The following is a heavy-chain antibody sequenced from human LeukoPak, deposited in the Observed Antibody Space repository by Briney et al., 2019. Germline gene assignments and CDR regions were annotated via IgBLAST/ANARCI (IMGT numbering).Heavy chain of an antibody. Sequence: PSETLSLTCTVSGGSISSYYWSWIRQPPGKGLEWLGYIYNSGSTKYNPSLKSRATISVDTSKNQFSLKLSSVTAADTAVYYCARRGITIFGVGPDAFDIWGQGTMVTVSS. D-gene: IGHD3-3*01. CDR3: ARRGITIFGVGPDAFDI. CDR1: GGSISSYY. J-gene: IGHJ3*02. V-gene: IGHV4-59*01. CDR2: IYNSGST.